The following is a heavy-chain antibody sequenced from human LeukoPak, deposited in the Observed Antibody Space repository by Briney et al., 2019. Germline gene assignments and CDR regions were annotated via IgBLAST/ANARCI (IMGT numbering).Heavy chain of an antibody. CDR2: IKQDGSEK. D-gene: IGHD2-2*01. J-gene: IGHJ4*02. CDR3: ARAGATSRYY. CDR1: GFTFSSFW. V-gene: IGHV3-7*04. Sequence: GGSLRLSCAASGFTFSSFWMTWVRQAPGKGLEWVANIKQDGSEKFYVDSVKGRFTIFRNNARNSVYLQMNSLRVEDTAVYFCARAGATSRYYWGQGTLVTVSS.